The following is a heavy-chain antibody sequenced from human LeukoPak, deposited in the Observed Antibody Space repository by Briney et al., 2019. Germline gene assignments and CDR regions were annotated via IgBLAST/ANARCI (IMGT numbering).Heavy chain of an antibody. D-gene: IGHD6-19*01. V-gene: IGHV3-30*02. J-gene: IGHJ4*02. CDR2: IRYDGSNK. CDR1: GFTFSSYG. Sequence: GGSLRLSCAASGFTFSSYGMHWVRQAPGKGLEWVAFIRYDGSNKYYADSVKGRFSISRDSSKNILYLQMNSLRAEDTAVYYCAKGIAVAGTSYFDYWGQGTLVTVSS. CDR3: AKGIAVAGTSYFDY.